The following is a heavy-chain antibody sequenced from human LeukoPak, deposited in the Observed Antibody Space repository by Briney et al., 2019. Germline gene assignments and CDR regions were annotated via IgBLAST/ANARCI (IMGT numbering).Heavy chain of an antibody. Sequence: SETLSLTCAVYGGSFSGYYWTWIRQSPEKGLEWIAEINHSGSTYYTPSLKSRVSISIDTSKNQFSLKLTSVTAADTAVYYWAGGLGTAIVSWVAANNWFDPWGQGTLVTVSS. D-gene: IGHD5-18*01. J-gene: IGHJ5*02. CDR1: GGSFSGYY. CDR3: AGGLGTAIVSWVAANNWFDP. CDR2: INHSGST. V-gene: IGHV4-34*01.